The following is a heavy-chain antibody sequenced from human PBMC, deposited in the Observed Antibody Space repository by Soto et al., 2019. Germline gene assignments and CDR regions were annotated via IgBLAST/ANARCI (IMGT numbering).Heavy chain of an antibody. CDR3: AKDGHFWSGYWTFDY. D-gene: IGHD3-3*02. Sequence: GSLRLSCAASGFTFSSYAMSWVRQAPGKGLEWVSAISGSGGSTYYADSVKGRFTISRDNSKNTLYLQMNSLRAEDTAVYYCAKDGHFWSGYWTFDYWGQGTLVTVSS. J-gene: IGHJ4*02. CDR2: ISGSGGST. V-gene: IGHV3-23*01. CDR1: GFTFSSYA.